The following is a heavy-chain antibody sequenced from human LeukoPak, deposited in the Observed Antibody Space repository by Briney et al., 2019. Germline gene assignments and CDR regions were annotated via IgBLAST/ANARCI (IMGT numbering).Heavy chain of an antibody. V-gene: IGHV1-69*05. CDR2: IIPIFGTA. CDR3: ARVRQQLMYYFDY. J-gene: IGHJ4*02. Sequence: SVKVSCKASGGTFSSYAISWVRQAPGQGLEWMGGIIPIFGTANYAQKLQGRVTMTTDTSTSTAYMELRSLRSDDTAVYYCARVRQQLMYYFDYWGQGTLVTVSS. D-gene: IGHD6-13*01. CDR1: GGTFSSYA.